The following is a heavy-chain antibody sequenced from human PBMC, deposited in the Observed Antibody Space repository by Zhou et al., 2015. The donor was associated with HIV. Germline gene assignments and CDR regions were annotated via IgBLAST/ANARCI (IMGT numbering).Heavy chain of an antibody. CDR3: ARGAIVVVPGDYYYGMDV. Sequence: QVQLVQSGAEVKKPGSSVKVSCKASGGTFSSYAISWVRQAPGQGLEWMGGIIPIFGTANYAQKFQGRVTITADESTSTAYMELSSLRSEDTAVYYCARGAIVVVPGDYYYGMDVWGPRGPRSPSPQ. D-gene: IGHD2-2*01. CDR1: GGTFSSYA. CDR2: IIPIFGTA. J-gene: IGHJ6*01. V-gene: IGHV1-69*12.